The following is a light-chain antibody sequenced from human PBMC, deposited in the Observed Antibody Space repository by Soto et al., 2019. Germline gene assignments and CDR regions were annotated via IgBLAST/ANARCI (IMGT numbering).Light chain of an antibody. CDR1: QSVSSSY. CDR2: GAS. V-gene: IGKV3-20*01. CDR3: QQYGSSPLT. J-gene: IGKJ4*01. Sequence: EIVLTQSPGTLSLSPGERATLSCRASQSVSSSYLAWYQQKAGQAPRLLIYGASIRATGIPDRFSGSGSGTDFTLTISRLEPGDFAVYYCQQYGSSPLTFGGGTKVEIK.